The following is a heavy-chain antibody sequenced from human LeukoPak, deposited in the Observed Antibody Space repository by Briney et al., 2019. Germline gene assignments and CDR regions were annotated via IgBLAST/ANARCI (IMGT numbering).Heavy chain of an antibody. CDR3: ARTVARLGY. V-gene: IGHV3-48*03. J-gene: IGHJ4*02. Sequence: GGSLRLSRAASGFTFSSYEMNWVRLAAGKGLEWVSHISSSGSTIYYADSVKGLFTISRDNSKNSLYLQMNSLRAEDTAVYYCARTVARLGYWGQGTLVTVSS. D-gene: IGHD4-23*01. CDR2: ISSSGSTI. CDR1: GFTFSSYE.